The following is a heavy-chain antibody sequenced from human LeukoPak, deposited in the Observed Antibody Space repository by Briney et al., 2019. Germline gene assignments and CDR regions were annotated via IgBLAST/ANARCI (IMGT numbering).Heavy chain of an antibody. V-gene: IGHV3-74*01. CDR2: INSDGSST. CDR3: AKDPSFRPGYFDY. J-gene: IGHJ4*02. CDR1: GFTFSSYW. Sequence: GGSLRLSCAASGFTFSSYWMHWVRQALGKGLVWVSRINSDGSSTSYADSVKGRFTISRDNAKNTLYLQMNSLRAEDTAVYYCAKDPSFRPGYFDYWGQGTLVTVSS.